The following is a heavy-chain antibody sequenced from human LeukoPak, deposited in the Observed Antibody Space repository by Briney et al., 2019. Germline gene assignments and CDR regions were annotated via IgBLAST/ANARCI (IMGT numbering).Heavy chain of an antibody. D-gene: IGHD2/OR15-2a*01. J-gene: IGHJ6*04. CDR2: ISSSGSTI. CDR3: ATPSFPGGYYYYGMDV. CDR1: GFTFSSYE. Sequence: GALRLSCAASGFTFSSYEMNWVRQAPGKGLEWVSYISSSGSTIYYADSVKGRFTISRDNAKNSLYLQMNSLRAEDTAVYYCATPSFPGGYYYYGMDVWGKGTTVTVSS. V-gene: IGHV3-48*03.